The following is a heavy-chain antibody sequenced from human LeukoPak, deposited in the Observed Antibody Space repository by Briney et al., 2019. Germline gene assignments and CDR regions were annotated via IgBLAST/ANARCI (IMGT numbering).Heavy chain of an antibody. D-gene: IGHD3-10*01. V-gene: IGHV3-23*01. CDR1: GFTFSSSA. Sequence: SGGSLRLSCAASGFTFSSSAMSWVRQVPGKGLEWVSGISASGGSTYYADSVRGRFTISRDNSKNTLYVQMNSLRDEDTAVYYCAKAPRRFRGIIITPLYYFDYWGQGTLVTVSS. J-gene: IGHJ4*02. CDR2: ISASGGST. CDR3: AKAPRRFRGIIITPLYYFDY.